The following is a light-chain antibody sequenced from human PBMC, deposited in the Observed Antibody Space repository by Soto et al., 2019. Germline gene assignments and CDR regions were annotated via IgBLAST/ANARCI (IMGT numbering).Light chain of an antibody. CDR1: SSDVGDYNY. Sequence: QSALTQPRSVSGSPGQSVTISCTGTSSDVGDYNYASWYQQHPGKAPKLMIYDVSKWPSGVPDRFSGSKSGNTASLTISGLQAEDEADYYCCSYAGSYTYVFGTGTKVTVL. J-gene: IGLJ1*01. CDR3: CSYAGSYTYV. CDR2: DVS. V-gene: IGLV2-11*01.